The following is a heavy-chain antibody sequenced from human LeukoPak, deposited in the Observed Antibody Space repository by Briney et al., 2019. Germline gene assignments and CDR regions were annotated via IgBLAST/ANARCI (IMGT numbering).Heavy chain of an antibody. V-gene: IGHV3-30*02. Sequence: GGSLRLSCAVSGFTFRSYSMHWVRQAPGKGLECVAFIRYDGSNKYYADSVKGRFTISRDNSKNTQYVQMNSLRAEDTGVYYCAKFRYEGEDYYDSSGYYWVYFDYWGQGTLVTVSS. CDR3: AKFRYEGEDYYDSSGYYWVYFDY. J-gene: IGHJ4*02. CDR1: GFTFRSYS. CDR2: IRYDGSNK. D-gene: IGHD3-22*01.